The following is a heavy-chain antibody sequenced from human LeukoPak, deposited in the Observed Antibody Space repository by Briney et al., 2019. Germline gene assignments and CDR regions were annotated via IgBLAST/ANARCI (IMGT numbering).Heavy chain of an antibody. V-gene: IGHV3-48*03. Sequence: GGSLRLSCAASGFTFSSYEMNWVRQAPGKGLEWVSYISSSGSTIYYAGSVKGRFTISRDNAKNSLYLQMNSLRAEDTAVYYCARDLGLLWFGELSPWGQGTLVTVSS. CDR2: ISSSGSTI. D-gene: IGHD3-10*01. CDR3: ARDLGLLWFGELSP. CDR1: GFTFSSYE. J-gene: IGHJ5*02.